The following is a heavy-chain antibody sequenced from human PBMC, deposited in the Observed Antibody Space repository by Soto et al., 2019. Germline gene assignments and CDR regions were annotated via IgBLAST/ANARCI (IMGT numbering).Heavy chain of an antibody. CDR1: GYTFPSYD. D-gene: IGHD6-13*01. V-gene: IGHV1-8*01. CDR2: MNPNSGNT. CDR3: ARGRTTAAAGTRRLTYFDY. J-gene: IGHJ4*02. Sequence: GASVKVSCKASGYTFPSYDINWVRQATGQGLEWMGWMNPNSGNTGYAQKFQGRVTMTRNTSISTAYMELSSLRSEDTAVYYCARGRTTAAAGTRRLTYFDYWGQGTLVTVSS.